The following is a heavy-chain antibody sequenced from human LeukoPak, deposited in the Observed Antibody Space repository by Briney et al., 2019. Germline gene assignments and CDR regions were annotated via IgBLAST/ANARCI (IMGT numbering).Heavy chain of an antibody. J-gene: IGHJ6*02. D-gene: IGHD1-20*01. CDR1: GDSVSNYSTT. Sequence: SQTLSLTCAISGDSVSNYSTTWNWIRQSPSRGLEWLGRTYYRSEWYNDYAVSVKSRITINPDTSKNQFSLQLNSVTPEDTAVYYCAKTENNWSYGMDVWGQGTTVTVSS. V-gene: IGHV6-1*01. CDR2: TYYRSEWYN. CDR3: AKTENNWSYGMDV.